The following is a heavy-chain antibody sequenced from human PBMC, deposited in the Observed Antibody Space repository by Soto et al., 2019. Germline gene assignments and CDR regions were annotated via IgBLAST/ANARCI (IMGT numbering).Heavy chain of an antibody. CDR1: GFTFSSYA. J-gene: IGHJ4*02. CDR2: ISGSGGST. V-gene: IGHV3-23*01. Sequence: EVQLLESGGGLVQPGGSLRLSCAASGFTFSSYAMSWVRQAPGKGLEWVSAISGSGGSTYYADSVKGRFTISRDNSKNKRYLQMNSLRAEDTAVYYCAPSGAAAAGPVDYWGQGTLVTVSS. D-gene: IGHD6-13*01. CDR3: APSGAAAAGPVDY.